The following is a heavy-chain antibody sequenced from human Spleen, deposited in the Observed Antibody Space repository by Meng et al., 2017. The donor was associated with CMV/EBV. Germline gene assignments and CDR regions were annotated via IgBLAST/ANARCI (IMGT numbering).Heavy chain of an antibody. Sequence: ASGFTFSSYAMHWVRQAPGKGLEWVAVISYDGSNKYYADSVKGRFTISRDNSKNTLYLQMNSLRAEDTAVYYCARELYYGSKNWFDPWGQGTLVTVSS. J-gene: IGHJ5*02. CDR3: ARELYYGSKNWFDP. D-gene: IGHD3-10*01. CDR2: ISYDGSNK. V-gene: IGHV3-30*04. CDR1: GFTFSSYA.